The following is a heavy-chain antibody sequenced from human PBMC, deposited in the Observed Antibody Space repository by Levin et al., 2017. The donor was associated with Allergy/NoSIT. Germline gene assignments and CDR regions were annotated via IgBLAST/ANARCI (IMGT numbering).Heavy chain of an antibody. Sequence: GGSLRLSCAASGFTFSSYAMSWVRQAPGKGLEWVSAVSGSGASTYYADSVKGRFTISRDNSKNTLYLQMNSLRAEDTAVYYCAKEIWDSSSYHYYYMDVWGKGTTVTVSS. CDR1: GFTFSSYA. D-gene: IGHD6-6*01. V-gene: IGHV3-23*01. J-gene: IGHJ6*03. CDR3: AKEIWDSSSYHYYYMDV. CDR2: VSGSGAST.